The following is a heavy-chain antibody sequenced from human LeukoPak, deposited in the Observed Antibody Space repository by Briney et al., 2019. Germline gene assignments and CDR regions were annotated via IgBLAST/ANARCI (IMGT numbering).Heavy chain of an antibody. J-gene: IGHJ4*02. CDR2: ITGDGGGT. CDR1: GFTVRSNY. Sequence: GGSLRLSCAASGFTVRSNYMSWVRQAPGKGLEWVSAITGDGGGTNHADSVKGRFTISRDNSKNILYLQMNSLRADDTAAYYCVKEASSGNFVTIDCWGQGTLVTVSS. D-gene: IGHD1-26*01. CDR3: VKEASSGNFVTIDC. V-gene: IGHV3-23*01.